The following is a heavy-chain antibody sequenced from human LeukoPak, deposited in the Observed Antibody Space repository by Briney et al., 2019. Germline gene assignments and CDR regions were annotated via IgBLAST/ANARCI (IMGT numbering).Heavy chain of an antibody. D-gene: IGHD6-6*01. CDR1: GFTVSSNY. CDR3: ARRSKYSSSGGDY. CDR2: IYYSGST. J-gene: IGHJ4*02. V-gene: IGHV4-39*01. Sequence: GSLRLSCAASGFTVSSNYMSWVRQAPGKGLEWIGSIYYSGSTYYNPSLKSRITISVDTSKNQFSLKLSSVTAADTAVYYCARRSKYSSSGGDYWGQGTLVTVSS.